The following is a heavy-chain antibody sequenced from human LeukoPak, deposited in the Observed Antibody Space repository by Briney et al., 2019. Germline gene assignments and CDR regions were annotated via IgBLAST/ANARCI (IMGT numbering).Heavy chain of an antibody. CDR2: IYPGDSDT. CDR3: ARRGYGYSQPDY. D-gene: IGHD5-18*01. V-gene: IGHV5-51*01. Sequence: GESLKISCKGSGYSFSRYWIGWVRPMPGKGLEWMGMIYPGDSDTRYSPSFKRQVTISADKSISTAYLQWSSLKASDTAMYYCARRGYGYSQPDYWGQGTLVTVSS. CDR1: GYSFSRYW. J-gene: IGHJ4*02.